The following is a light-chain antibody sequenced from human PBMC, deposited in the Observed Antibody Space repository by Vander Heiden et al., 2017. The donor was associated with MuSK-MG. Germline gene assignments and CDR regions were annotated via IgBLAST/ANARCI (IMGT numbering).Light chain of an antibody. CDR3: VQTDNTGNT. CDR1: QIITTF. J-gene: IGKJ5*01. V-gene: IGKV1-39*01. CDR2: AGS. Sequence: DTQTTQFPTSLLASVVDRVSITCRASQIITTFLNWYQQKPGKAPKLLIYAGSSVQTGVPSRFSGCASGTDFSLTISRRQPGDFATYCWVQTDNTGNTFGQGTQVEIK.